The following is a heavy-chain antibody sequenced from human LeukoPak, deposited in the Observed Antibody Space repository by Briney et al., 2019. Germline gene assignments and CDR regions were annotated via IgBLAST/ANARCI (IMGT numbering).Heavy chain of an antibody. CDR2: ISAYNGNT. D-gene: IGHD2-2*01. Sequence: ASVKVSCKASGYTFTSYGISWVRQAPGQGLEWMGWISAYNGNTNYAQKLQGRVTMTTDTSTSTAYMELRSLRSDDTAVYYCARPRCSSTSCYSGEDWFDPWGQGTLVTVS. CDR3: ARPRCSSTSCYSGEDWFDP. CDR1: GYTFTSYG. V-gene: IGHV1-18*01. J-gene: IGHJ5*02.